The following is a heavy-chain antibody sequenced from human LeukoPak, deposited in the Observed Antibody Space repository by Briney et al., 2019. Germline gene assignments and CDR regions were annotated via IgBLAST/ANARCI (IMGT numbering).Heavy chain of an antibody. V-gene: IGHV4-34*01. CDR1: GGSFSGYY. CDR3: ARRLRNGWYYY. D-gene: IGHD6-19*01. CDR2: INHSGST. J-gene: IGHJ4*02. Sequence: SETLSPTCAVYGGSFSGYYWSWIRQPPGKGLEWIGEINHSGSTNYNPSLKSRVTTSVDTSKNQFSLKLSSVTAADTAVYYCARRLRNGWYYYWGQGTLVTVSS.